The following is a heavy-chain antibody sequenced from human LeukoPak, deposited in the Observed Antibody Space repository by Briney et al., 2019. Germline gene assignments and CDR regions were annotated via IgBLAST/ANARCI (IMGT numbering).Heavy chain of an antibody. CDR2: ISGSGGST. Sequence: GGSLRLSCAASGFTFSGYAMSWVRQAPGKGLEWVSAISGSGGSTYYADSVKGRFTISRDNSKNTLYLQMNSLRAEDRAVYYCAKDRERGDILTDYYLGYYYYCMDVWGQGTTVTVSS. CDR1: GFTFSGYA. J-gene: IGHJ6*02. V-gene: IGHV3-23*01. CDR3: AKDRERGDILTDYYLGYYYYCMDV. D-gene: IGHD3-9*01.